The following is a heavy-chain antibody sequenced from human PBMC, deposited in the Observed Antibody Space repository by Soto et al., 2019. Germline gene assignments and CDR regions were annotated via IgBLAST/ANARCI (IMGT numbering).Heavy chain of an antibody. CDR1: GFTFSNYW. D-gene: IGHD3-10*01. V-gene: IGHV3-74*01. CDR3: ARDLGGAGIY. CDR2: LNRDGSRT. Sequence: AQLVESGGGLVQPGGSLRLSCAAYGFTFSNYWMHWVRQVPGQGPVWVSRLNRDGSRTDYADSVRGRFTIFRDNARNKLYLQMNSLRAEDTAMYYCARDLGGAGIYWGKGTLATVSS. J-gene: IGHJ4*02.